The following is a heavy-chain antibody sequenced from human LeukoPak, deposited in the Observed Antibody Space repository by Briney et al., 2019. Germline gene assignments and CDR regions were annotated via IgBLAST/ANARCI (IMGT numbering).Heavy chain of an antibody. V-gene: IGHV3-48*02. Sequence: GGSLRLSCAASGFTFCDYSMNWVRQAPGQGLEWLSYISHGGSAMYYADSVKGRFTISRDNARNSLYLQMSSLRDEDTAVYYCARETALDYWGQRSLVTVSS. J-gene: IGHJ4*02. D-gene: IGHD5-18*01. CDR3: ARETALDY. CDR1: GFTFCDYS. CDR2: ISHGGSAM.